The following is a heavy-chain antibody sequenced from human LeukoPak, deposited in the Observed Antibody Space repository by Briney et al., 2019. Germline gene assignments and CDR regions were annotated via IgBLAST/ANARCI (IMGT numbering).Heavy chain of an antibody. J-gene: IGHJ4*02. Sequence: PSETLSLTCTVSGGSLSSSSYYWGWIRQPPGKGLEWIGSIYYSGSTYYNPSLKSRVTISVDTSKNQFSLKLSSVTAADTAVYYCARLVLMVYAIDYWGQGTLVTVSS. CDR1: GGSLSSSSYY. D-gene: IGHD2-8*01. V-gene: IGHV4-39*01. CDR3: ARLVLMVYAIDY. CDR2: IYYSGST.